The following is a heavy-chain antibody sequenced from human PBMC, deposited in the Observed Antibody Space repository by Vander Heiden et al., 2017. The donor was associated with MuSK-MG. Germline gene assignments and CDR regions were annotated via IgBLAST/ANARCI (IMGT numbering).Heavy chain of an antibody. J-gene: IGHJ4*02. Sequence: QLQLQESGPGLVQPSEPLSLTCTVPGRSVSSSRYYWGWISQPPGKGLEWIGSIYYRGSTYYNPSLKSRVTISVDTSKNQFSLKLSSVTAADTAVYYCARYLPYSSGWLGYWCQGPLVTVSS. D-gene: IGHD6-19*01. CDR2: IYYRGST. CDR1: GRSVSSSRYY. CDR3: ARYLPYSSGWLGY. V-gene: IGHV4-39*07.